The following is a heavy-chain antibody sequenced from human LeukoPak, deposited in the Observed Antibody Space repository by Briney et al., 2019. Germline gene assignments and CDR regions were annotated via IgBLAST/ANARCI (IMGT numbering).Heavy chain of an antibody. CDR2: IYWDDGK. J-gene: IGHJ4*02. CDR1: GFSLSTSGVG. Sequence: SGPTLVNPTQTLTLTCTFSGFSLSTSGVGVGWIRQPPGKALEWLALIYWDDGKRYSPSLKSRLTITKDTSKNQVVLTMTNMDPVDTATYYCAHRPELLYCSGGSCTTYFDYWGQGTLVTVSS. CDR3: AHRPELLYCSGGSCTTYFDY. V-gene: IGHV2-5*02. D-gene: IGHD2-15*01.